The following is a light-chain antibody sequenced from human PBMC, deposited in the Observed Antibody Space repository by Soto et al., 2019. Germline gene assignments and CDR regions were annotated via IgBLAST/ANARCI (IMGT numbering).Light chain of an antibody. J-gene: IGLJ1*01. CDR1: VLAKRY. Sequence: SYELTQPSSVSVSPGQTARITCSGNVLAKRYTRWFQQKPGQAPVLVIYKDSERPSGIPERFSGSSSGTTVTLTISGAQVEDEADYYCYCAADKNPSVFGTGTKLTVL. V-gene: IGLV3-27*01. CDR3: YCAADKNPSV. CDR2: KDS.